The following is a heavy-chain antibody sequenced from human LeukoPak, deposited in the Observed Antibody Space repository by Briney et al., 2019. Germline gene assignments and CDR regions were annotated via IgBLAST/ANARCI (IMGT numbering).Heavy chain of an antibody. J-gene: IGHJ6*02. CDR3: AKDPYDILTGYYGMDV. V-gene: IGHV3-9*01. CDR1: GFTFDDYA. Sequence: GGSLRLSCAASGFTFDDYAMHWVRQAPGKGLEWVSGISWNSGSIGYADSVKGRFTISRDNSKNTLYLQMNSLRAEDTAVYYCAKDPYDILTGYYGMDVWGQGTTVTVSS. CDR2: ISWNSGSI. D-gene: IGHD3-9*01.